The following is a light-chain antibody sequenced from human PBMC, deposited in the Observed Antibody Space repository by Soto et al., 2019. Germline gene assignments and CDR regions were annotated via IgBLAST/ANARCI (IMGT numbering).Light chain of an antibody. CDR2: DVS. Sequence: QSALTQPRSVSGSPGQSVTISCTGTSSDVGGYNFVSWYQQHPGKAPKLMIYDVSKRPSGVPDRFSGSKSGNTASLTISGLQAEDEADYYCCSYAGSDIWFFGRGTKLTVL. CDR1: SSDVGGYNF. J-gene: IGLJ1*01. V-gene: IGLV2-11*01. CDR3: CSYAGSDIWF.